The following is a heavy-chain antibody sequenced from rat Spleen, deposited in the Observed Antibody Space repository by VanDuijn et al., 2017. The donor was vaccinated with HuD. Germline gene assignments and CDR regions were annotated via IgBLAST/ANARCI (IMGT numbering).Heavy chain of an antibody. CDR3: TTDTIGTTTFDY. J-gene: IGHJ2*01. Sequence: EVQLVESGGGLVQPGRSMKLSCAASGFTFSNYGMAWVRQAPKKGLEWVAYISYDGGSTYYRDSVKGRFTISRDNAKSTLYLQMDSLRSEDTATYYCTTDTIGTTTFDYWGQGVMVTVSS. V-gene: IGHV5-20*01. CDR1: GFTFSNYG. D-gene: IGHD1-5*01. CDR2: ISYDGGST.